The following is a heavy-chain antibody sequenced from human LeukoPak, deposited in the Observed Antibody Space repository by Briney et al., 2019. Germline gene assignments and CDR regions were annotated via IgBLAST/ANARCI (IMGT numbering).Heavy chain of an antibody. CDR2: ILPSGTS. Sequence: PSETLSLTCTVSGDSMSSFYWNWIRQPAGKGLEWIGRILPSGTSFSIPSLRSRLTVSLDTSKNQFSLRLNSVTAADTAVYYCARESGIRGVSHFDYWGQGTLVTVSA. V-gene: IGHV4-4*07. J-gene: IGHJ4*02. CDR1: GDSMSSFY. D-gene: IGHD3-10*01. CDR3: ARESGIRGVSHFDY.